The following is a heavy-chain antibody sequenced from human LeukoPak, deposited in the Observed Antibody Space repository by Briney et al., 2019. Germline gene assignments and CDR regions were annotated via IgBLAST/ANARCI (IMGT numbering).Heavy chain of an antibody. Sequence: GGSLRLYCAAYTFTFSNAWMSWVRQAQGKGREGVGSIKSKTAGGTKDYAAPVKGTITTSRDEAKNTMYMQINNQKPEYKSVYYCTTAGAAAGFPGYYYGMDVWGKETTVTVSS. V-gene: IGHV3-15*01. CDR3: TTAGAAAGFPGYYYGMDV. J-gene: IGHJ6*04. CDR1: TFTFSNAW. D-gene: IGHD6-13*01. CDR2: IKSKTAGGTK.